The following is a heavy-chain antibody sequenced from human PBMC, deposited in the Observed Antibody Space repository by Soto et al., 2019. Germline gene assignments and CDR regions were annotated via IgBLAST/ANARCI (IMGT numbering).Heavy chain of an antibody. CDR1: GFSLSNARMG. J-gene: IGHJ6*02. CDR2: IFSNDEK. Sequence: ASCPTLVNPTETLTLTCTVSGFSLSNARMGVSWIRQPPGKALEWLAHIFSNDEKSYSTSLKSRLTISKDTSKSQVVLTMTNMDPVDTATYYCARIQTYYYYYGMDVWGQGTTVTVSS. V-gene: IGHV2-26*01. CDR3: ARIQTYYYYYGMDV.